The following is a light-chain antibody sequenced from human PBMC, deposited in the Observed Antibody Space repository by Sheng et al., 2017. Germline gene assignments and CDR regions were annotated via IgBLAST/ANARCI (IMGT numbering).Light chain of an antibody. CDR1: QDISNY. V-gene: IGKV1-33*01. CDR3: QQYDNVRVT. CDR2: DAS. J-gene: IGKJ3*01. Sequence: DIQMTQSPSSLSASVGDRVTITCRANQDISNYLNWYQHKPGRAPKLLIHDASYLQTGFPSRFSGSGSGTDFTFTISSLQPEDIATYYCQQYDNVRVTFGPGTKVDIK.